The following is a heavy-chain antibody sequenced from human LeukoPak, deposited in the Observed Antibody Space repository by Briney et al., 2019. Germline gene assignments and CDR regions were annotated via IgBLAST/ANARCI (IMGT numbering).Heavy chain of an antibody. CDR3: AKYNSGWYRWFDP. Sequence: ASVKVSCRASGYTFTTYAMNWARQAPGQGLEWMGWINSNTGNPTYAQGFTGRFVFSLDTSVSTAYLQISSLKAEDTAAYYCAKYNSGWYRWFDPWGQGTLVTVSS. CDR1: GYTFTTYA. D-gene: IGHD6-19*01. CDR2: INSNTGNP. V-gene: IGHV7-4-1*02. J-gene: IGHJ5*02.